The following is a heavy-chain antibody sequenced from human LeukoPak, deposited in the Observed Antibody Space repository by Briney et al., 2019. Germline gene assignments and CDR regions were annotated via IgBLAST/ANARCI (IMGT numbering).Heavy chain of an antibody. CDR2: INHSGST. Sequence: SETLSLTCAVYGGSFSGYYWRWIRQPPGKGVEWIGEINHSGSTNYNPSLKSRVTISVDTSKNQFSLKLSSVPAADTAVYYCARGIVGATFPYWGQGTLVTVSS. CDR1: GGSFSGYY. CDR3: ARGIVGATFPY. V-gene: IGHV4-34*01. J-gene: IGHJ4*02. D-gene: IGHD1-26*01.